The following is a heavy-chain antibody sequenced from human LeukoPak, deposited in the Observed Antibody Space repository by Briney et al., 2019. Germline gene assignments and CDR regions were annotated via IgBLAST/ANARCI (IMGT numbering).Heavy chain of an antibody. J-gene: IGHJ4*02. Sequence: GGSLRLSCAASGFTFGSYSMNWVRQAPGKGLEWVSSISSSSSYIYYADSVKGRFTISRDNAKNSLYLQMNSLRAEDTAVYYCARVLTSGYYYDSSSDYWGQGTLVTVSS. CDR1: GFTFGSYS. D-gene: IGHD3-22*01. CDR2: ISSSSSYI. CDR3: ARVLTSGYYYDSSSDY. V-gene: IGHV3-21*01.